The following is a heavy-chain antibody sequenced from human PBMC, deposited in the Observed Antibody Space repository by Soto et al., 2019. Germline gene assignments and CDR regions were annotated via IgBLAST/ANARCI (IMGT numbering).Heavy chain of an antibody. CDR2: IYHSGST. J-gene: IGHJ3*02. Sequence: QVQLQESGPGLVKPSGTLSLTCAVSGGSISSSNWWSWVRQPPGKGLEWIGEIYHSGSTNYNPSLKRRVTIXVXKXXNQFSLKLSSVTAADTAVYYCARFMTTVTNLAFDIWGQGTMVTVSS. CDR3: ARFMTTVTNLAFDI. V-gene: IGHV4-4*02. CDR1: GGSISSSNW. D-gene: IGHD4-17*01.